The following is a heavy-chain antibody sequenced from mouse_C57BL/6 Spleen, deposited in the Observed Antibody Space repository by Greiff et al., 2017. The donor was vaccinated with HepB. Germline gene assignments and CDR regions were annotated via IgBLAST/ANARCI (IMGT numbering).Heavy chain of an antibody. J-gene: IGHJ1*03. D-gene: IGHD1-1*01. CDR1: GYTFTDYN. CDR3: ARLGYYGHWYVDV. Sequence: VQLKQSGPELVKPGASVKMSCKASGYTFTDYNMHWVKQSHGKSLEWIGYINPNNGGTSYNQKFKGKATLTVNKSSSTAYMELLSLTSEDSAVYYCARLGYYGHWYVDVWGTGTTVTVSS. CDR2: INPNNGGT. V-gene: IGHV1-22*01.